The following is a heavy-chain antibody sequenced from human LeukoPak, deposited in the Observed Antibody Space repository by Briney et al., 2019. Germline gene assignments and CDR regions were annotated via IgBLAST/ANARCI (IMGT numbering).Heavy chain of an antibody. CDR2: ITSSGSTI. CDR1: GFTFSEYY. CDR3: ARADGSGWPYYFDY. J-gene: IGHJ4*02. D-gene: IGHD6-19*01. Sequence: GGSLRLSCAASGFTFSEYYMSWIRQAPGKGLEWISYITSSGSTIYYADSVKGRFTISRDNAKNSLYLQMNSLRAEDTAVYYCARADGSGWPYYFDYWGQGTLVTVSS. V-gene: IGHV3-11*04.